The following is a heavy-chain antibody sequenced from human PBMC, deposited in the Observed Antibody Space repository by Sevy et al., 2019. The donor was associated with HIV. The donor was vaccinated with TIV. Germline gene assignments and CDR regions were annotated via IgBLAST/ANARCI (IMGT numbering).Heavy chain of an antibody. CDR3: AAEGGFLEWGNAFDI. V-gene: IGHV1-58*02. CDR1: GFTFTSSA. D-gene: IGHD3-3*01. CDR2: IVVGSGNT. Sequence: ASVKVSCKASGFTFTSSAMQWVRQARGQRLEWIGWIVVGSGNTNYAQKFQERVTITRDMSTSTAYMELSSLRSEDTAVYYCAAEGGFLEWGNAFDIWGQGTMVTVSS. J-gene: IGHJ3*02.